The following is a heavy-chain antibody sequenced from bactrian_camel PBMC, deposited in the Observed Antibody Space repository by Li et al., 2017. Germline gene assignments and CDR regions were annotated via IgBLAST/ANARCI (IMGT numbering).Heavy chain of an antibody. CDR1: GFTFSSYA. D-gene: IGHD2*01. CDR2: INSGGGST. V-gene: IGHV3S31*01. Sequence: VQLVESGGGLVQPGGSLRLSCAASGFTFSSYAMSWVRQAPGKGLEWVSAINSGGGSTYYADSVKGRFTISRDNAKGTLYLQTNSLKTEDTAMYYCAARTRGGTWCGLFTSMYFSWGQGTQVTVS. CDR3: AARTRGGTWCGLFTSMYFS. J-gene: IGHJ6*01.